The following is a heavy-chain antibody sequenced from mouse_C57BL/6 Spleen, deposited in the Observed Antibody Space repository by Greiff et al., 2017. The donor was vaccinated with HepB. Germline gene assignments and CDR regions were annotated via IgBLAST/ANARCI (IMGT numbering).Heavy chain of an antibody. Sequence: VQLQQSGPELVKPGASVKISCKASGYTFTDYYMNWVKQSHGKSLEWIGDINPNNGGTSYNQKFKGKATLTVDKSSSTAYMELRSLTSEDSAVYYCARSHYYGSSYPYAMDYWGQGTSVTVSS. CDR3: ARSHYYGSSYPYAMDY. CDR1: GYTFTDYY. CDR2: INPNNGGT. V-gene: IGHV1-26*01. D-gene: IGHD1-1*01. J-gene: IGHJ4*01.